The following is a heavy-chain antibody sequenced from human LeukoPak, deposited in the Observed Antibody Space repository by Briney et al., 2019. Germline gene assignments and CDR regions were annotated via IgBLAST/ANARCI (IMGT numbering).Heavy chain of an antibody. CDR1: GYSFTSYW. J-gene: IGHJ3*02. CDR2: IYPGDSDT. CDR3: ATPANYYDSSGYYALIGGAFDI. D-gene: IGHD3-22*01. V-gene: IGHV5-51*01. Sequence: GESLKISCKGSGYSFTSYWIGWVRPMPGKGLEWMGIIYPGDSDTRYSPSFQGQSTISAAKSISTAYLPCSSLKASDTAMYYCATPANYYDSSGYYALIGGAFDIGGQGTMVAVS.